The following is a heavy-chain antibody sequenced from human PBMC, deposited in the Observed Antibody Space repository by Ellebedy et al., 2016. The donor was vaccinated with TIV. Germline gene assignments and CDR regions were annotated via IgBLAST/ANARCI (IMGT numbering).Heavy chain of an antibody. CDR1: GFTFSSYW. D-gene: IGHD3-10*01. J-gene: IGHJ6*02. CDR2: IKSDGIT. Sequence: GGSLRLSXAASGFTFSSYWMHWVRQAPGKGLVWVSRIKSDGITSYADSVKGRFTISRDNAKNTLYLQMNSLRDEDTAVYYCARDNMVRGGDGMDVWGQGTTVTVSS. V-gene: IGHV3-74*01. CDR3: ARDNMVRGGDGMDV.